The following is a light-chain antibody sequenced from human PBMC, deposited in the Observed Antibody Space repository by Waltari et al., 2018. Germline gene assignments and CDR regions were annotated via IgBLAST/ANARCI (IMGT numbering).Light chain of an antibody. CDR2: EVS. CDR1: SSDVGSYKY. V-gene: IGLV2-23*02. CDR3: CSYAGSDTFVV. Sequence: QSALTQPASVSGSPGQSITISCTGTSSDVGSYKYVSWYQQHPGKAPKLMICEVSNRPSGVSNRFSGSKSGNTASLTISGLQAEDEADYYCCSYAGSDTFVVLGGGTKLTVL. J-gene: IGLJ2*01.